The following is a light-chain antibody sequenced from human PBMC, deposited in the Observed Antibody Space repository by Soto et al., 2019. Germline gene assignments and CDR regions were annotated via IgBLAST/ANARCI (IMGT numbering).Light chain of an antibody. CDR3: QQGYRTPWT. J-gene: IGKJ1*01. CDR1: QSISSY. V-gene: IGKV1-39*01. Sequence: DIQMTQSPSSLSASVGDRVTITCRASQSISSYLHWYQQKPGKAPKLLIYAASNLQSGVPSRFSASGSGTDFTLTLNSLQPEDFATYYCQQGYRTPWTFGQGTKVEIK. CDR2: AAS.